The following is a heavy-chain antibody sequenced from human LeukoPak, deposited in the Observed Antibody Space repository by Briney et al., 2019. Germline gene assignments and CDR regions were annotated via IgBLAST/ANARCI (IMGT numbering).Heavy chain of an antibody. V-gene: IGHV3-48*03. D-gene: IGHD6-13*01. Sequence: GGSLRLSCAASGFTFSSYEMNWVRQAPGKGLQWVSYISSSGSTIYYADSVKGRFTISRDNAKNSLYLQMNSLRAEDTALYYCTRGRYSSSWYIFEYWGQGTLVTVSS. CDR3: TRGRYSSSWYIFEY. CDR2: ISSSGSTI. J-gene: IGHJ4*02. CDR1: GFTFSSYE.